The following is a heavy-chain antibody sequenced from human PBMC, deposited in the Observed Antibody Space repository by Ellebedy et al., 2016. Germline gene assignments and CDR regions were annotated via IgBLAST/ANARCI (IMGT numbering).Heavy chain of an antibody. Sequence: GGSLRLSXAASGFTFSSYWMHWVRQAPGKGLVWVSRINSDGTSLSYADSVQGRLTISRDNAKNTLYLQMNSLRAEDTAVYYCARAVSNYYDSSGSGYWGQGTLVTVSS. CDR1: GFTFSSYW. CDR2: INSDGTSL. D-gene: IGHD3-22*01. J-gene: IGHJ4*02. CDR3: ARAVSNYYDSSGSGY. V-gene: IGHV3-74*01.